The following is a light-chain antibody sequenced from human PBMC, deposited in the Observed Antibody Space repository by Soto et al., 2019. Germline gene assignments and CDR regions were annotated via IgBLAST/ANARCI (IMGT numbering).Light chain of an antibody. V-gene: IGKV3-15*01. Sequence: EIVMTQAPATLSLSPGERATLSCRASQSITSKLAWYQQKPGQAPRLLIYGVSTRATDIPARFSGSGSGTEFTLTISSLESEDFAVYYCQQYYNWPPWTFGQGTKVEIK. CDR1: QSITSK. CDR2: GVS. CDR3: QQYYNWPPWT. J-gene: IGKJ1*01.